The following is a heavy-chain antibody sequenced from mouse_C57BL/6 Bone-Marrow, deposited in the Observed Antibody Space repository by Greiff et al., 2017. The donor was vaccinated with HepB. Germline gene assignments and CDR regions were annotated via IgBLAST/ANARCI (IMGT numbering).Heavy chain of an antibody. D-gene: IGHD2-4*01. J-gene: IGHJ2*01. CDR2: IYPGSGST. CDR1: GYTFTSYW. CDR3: ARSGIYYDSSFDY. V-gene: IGHV1-55*01. Sequence: QVQLQQPGAELVKPGASVKMSCKASGYTFTSYWITWVKQRPGQGLEWIGDIYPGSGSTNYNEKFKSKATLTVDTSSSTAYMQLSSLTSEDSAVYYCARSGIYYDSSFDYWGQGTTLTVSS.